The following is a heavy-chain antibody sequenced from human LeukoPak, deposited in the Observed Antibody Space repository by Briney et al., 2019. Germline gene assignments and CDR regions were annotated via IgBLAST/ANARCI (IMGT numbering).Heavy chain of an antibody. CDR2: INPNSGGT. CDR1: GYTFTDYY. CDR3: ARAIVVGYAML. J-gene: IGHJ4*02. Sequence: ASVTVSCKASGYTFTDYYVHWVRQAPGQGLECMGWINPNSGGTNYAQKFQGRATMTRDTSITTAYMELSGLTSDDTAVYYCARAIVVGYAMLWGQGTLVTVSS. V-gene: IGHV1-2*02. D-gene: IGHD2-8*01.